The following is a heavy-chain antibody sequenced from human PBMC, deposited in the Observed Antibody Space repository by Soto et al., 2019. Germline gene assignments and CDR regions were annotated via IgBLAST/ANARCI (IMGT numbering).Heavy chain of an antibody. CDR1: GFTFSSYA. D-gene: IGHD3-22*01. V-gene: IGHV3-23*01. J-gene: IGHJ1*01. CDR2: ISGSGGST. Sequence: PGGSLRLSCAASGFTFSSYAMSWVRQAPGKGLEWVSAISGSGGSTYYADSVKGRFTISRDNSKNTLYLQMNSLRAEDTAVYYCAKDDGDSSGPLTAHAEYFQHWGQGTLVTVSS. CDR3: AKDDGDSSGPLTAHAEYFQH.